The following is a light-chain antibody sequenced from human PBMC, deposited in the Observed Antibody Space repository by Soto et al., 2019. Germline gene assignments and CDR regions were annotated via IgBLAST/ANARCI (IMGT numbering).Light chain of an antibody. V-gene: IGKV3-20*01. CDR2: GAS. Sequence: EIVLMQVLGTLSLSTGEGATLSCRASQSVSTNFFAWYQQKPGQAPRLLIYGASTRATGIPDRFSGSGSGTDFTLTISRLEPEDFAVYYCQQYGRTSWTFGQGTKV. J-gene: IGKJ1*01. CDR1: QSVSTNF. CDR3: QQYGRTSWT.